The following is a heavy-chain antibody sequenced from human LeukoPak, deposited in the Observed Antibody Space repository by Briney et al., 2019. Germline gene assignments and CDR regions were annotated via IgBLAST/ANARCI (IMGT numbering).Heavy chain of an antibody. CDR2: IRATADGATT. CDR1: GFTFSSYG. V-gene: IGHV3-49*04. J-gene: IGHJ4*02. CDR3: KRGVGFRSTPSCFDY. D-gene: IGHD2-2*01. Sequence: GGSLRLSCAASGFTFSSYGMSWVRQAPGKGLEWVGFIRATADGATTEYAASVKGRVTISRDDSKSIAYLQMNSLKSEDSAVYYCKRGVGFRSTPSCFDYWGQGTLVTVSS.